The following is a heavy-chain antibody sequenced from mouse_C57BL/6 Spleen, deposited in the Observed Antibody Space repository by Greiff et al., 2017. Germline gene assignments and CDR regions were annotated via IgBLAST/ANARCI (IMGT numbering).Heavy chain of an antibody. CDR1: GFNIKDYY. D-gene: IGHD2-12*01. CDR2: IDPEDGET. Sequence: VQLKQSGAELVKPGASVKLSCTASGFNIKDYYMHWVKQRTEQGLEWIGRIDPEDGETKYAPKFQGKATITADTSSNTAYLQLSSLTSEDTAVYYCARRTYSPEAVYFDYWGQGTTLTVSS. J-gene: IGHJ2*01. V-gene: IGHV14-2*01. CDR3: ARRTYSPEAVYFDY.